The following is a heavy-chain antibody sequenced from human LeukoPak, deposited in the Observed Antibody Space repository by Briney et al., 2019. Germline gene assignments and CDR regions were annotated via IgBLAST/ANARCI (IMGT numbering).Heavy chain of an antibody. CDR1: GDSITNSNFY. V-gene: IGHV4-39*01. D-gene: IGHD3-9*01. CDR3: AGRGIVTGYFDF. Sequence: PSETLSLTCTVSGDSITNSNFYWGWIRQSPGKGLEWIGSIFHSGSTNYNPSLKSRVTISVDTSKNQSYLRVRSVTAAETALYYCAGRGIVTGYFDFWGRGTLVTVSS. CDR2: IFHSGST. J-gene: IGHJ4*02.